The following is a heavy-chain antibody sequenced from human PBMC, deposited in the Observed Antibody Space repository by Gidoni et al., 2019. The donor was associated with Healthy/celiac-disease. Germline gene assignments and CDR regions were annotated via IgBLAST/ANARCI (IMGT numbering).Heavy chain of an antibody. Sequence: QVQLVESGGGVVQPGRSMRLSCAASGFTFSSSAMHWVRQAPGKGLEWVAVISYDGSNKYYADSVKGRFTISRDNSKNTLYLQMYSFRAEDTAVYYCASRIAVSGYFDYWGQGTLVTVSS. CDR2: ISYDGSNK. CDR1: GFTFSSSA. J-gene: IGHJ4*02. D-gene: IGHD6-19*01. CDR3: ASRIAVSGYFDY. V-gene: IGHV3-30*14.